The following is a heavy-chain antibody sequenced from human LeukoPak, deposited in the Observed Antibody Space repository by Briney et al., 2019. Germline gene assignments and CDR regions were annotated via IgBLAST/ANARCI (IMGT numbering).Heavy chain of an antibody. CDR1: GGSFSGYY. D-gene: IGHD3-22*01. Sequence: PSETLSLTCAVYGGSFSGYYWSWIRQPPGKGLEWIGEINHSGSTNYNPSLKSRVTISVDTSKNQFSLKLSSVTAADTAVYYCASYYYDSSGPNRGDQHFQHWGQGTLVTVSS. J-gene: IGHJ1*01. CDR3: ASYYYDSSGPNRGDQHFQH. CDR2: INHSGST. V-gene: IGHV4-34*01.